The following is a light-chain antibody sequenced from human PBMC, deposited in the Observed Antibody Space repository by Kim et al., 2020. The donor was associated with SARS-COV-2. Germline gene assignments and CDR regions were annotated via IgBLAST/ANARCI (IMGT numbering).Light chain of an antibody. CDR1: SSNIGSNT. V-gene: IGLV1-44*01. CDR3: AAWDDSLKGV. J-gene: IGLJ3*02. Sequence: QSVLTQPPSASGTPGQRVTIYCSGSSSNIGSNTVNWYQQLPGTAPKLLIYNNNQRPSGVPDRFSGSKSGTSASLAISGLQSEDEADYYCAAWDDSLKGVFGGGTQLTVL. CDR2: NNN.